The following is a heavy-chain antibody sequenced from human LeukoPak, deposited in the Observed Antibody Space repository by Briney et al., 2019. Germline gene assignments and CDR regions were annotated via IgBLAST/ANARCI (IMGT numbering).Heavy chain of an antibody. Sequence: PGWSLTLSCPASGCTFSDSAMHWLRQASGKGLEWVGRIRSKANSYATAYPASVKARFTISRDDSKNTAYLQMNSLKTEDTAVYYCTSGSGTPAYYDMDVWGKGTTVTISS. CDR2: IRSKANSYAT. V-gene: IGHV3-73*01. J-gene: IGHJ6*03. CDR3: TSGSGTPAYYDMDV. D-gene: IGHD2-15*01. CDR1: GCTFSDSA.